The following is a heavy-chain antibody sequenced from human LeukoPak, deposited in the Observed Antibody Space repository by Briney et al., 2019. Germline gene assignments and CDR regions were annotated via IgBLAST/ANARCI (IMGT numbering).Heavy chain of an antibody. J-gene: IGHJ4*02. CDR2: ISGSGDNT. Sequence: GGSLRLSCAASGFTVTSNYMSWVRQAPGKGLEWVSGISGSGDNTYYADSVKGRFTISRDNSKNTLYVQVNSLGTEDTAAYYCAKGSYYDSSGSFYFDYWGQGTLVTVSS. D-gene: IGHD3-22*01. CDR3: AKGSYYDSSGSFYFDY. V-gene: IGHV3-23*01. CDR1: GFTVTSNY.